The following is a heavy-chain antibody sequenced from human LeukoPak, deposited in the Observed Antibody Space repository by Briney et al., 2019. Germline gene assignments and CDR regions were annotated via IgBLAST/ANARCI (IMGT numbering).Heavy chain of an antibody. CDR3: ATDPSGPSDSSSWYYFDN. CDR2: IKQDASET. J-gene: IGHJ4*02. Sequence: GGSLRLSCAASGFIVSNYCMGWVRQAPGKGLEWVASIKQDASETYYVDSVRGRFSISRDNAKNSLFLQMNSLRAEDTAVYYCATDPSGPSDSSSWYYFDNWGQGTLVTVSS. D-gene: IGHD6-13*01. V-gene: IGHV3-7*01. CDR1: GFIVSNYC.